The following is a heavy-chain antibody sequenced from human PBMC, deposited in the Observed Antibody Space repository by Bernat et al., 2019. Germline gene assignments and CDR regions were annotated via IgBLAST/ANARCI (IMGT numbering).Heavy chain of an antibody. J-gene: IGHJ4*02. V-gene: IGHV3-21*01. D-gene: IGHD3-10*01. CDR1: GFTFGSYS. Sequence: EVQLVESGGGLVQPGGSLRLSCAASGFTFGSYSMNWVRQAPGKGLEWVSSIDSGGTYMYYADSVKGRFTISRDNAKNSLYLQMNSLRAEDTAVYYCARVGYYGSGSSGYWGQGILVTVSS. CDR2: IDSGGTYM. CDR3: ARVGYYGSGSSGY.